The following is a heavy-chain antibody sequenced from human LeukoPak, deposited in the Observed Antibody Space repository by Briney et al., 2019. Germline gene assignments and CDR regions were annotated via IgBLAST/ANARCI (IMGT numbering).Heavy chain of an antibody. Sequence: SVKVSCKASGGTFSSYAISWVRQAPGQGLEWMGGIIPIFGTANYAQKFQGRVTITTDESTSTAYMELSSLRSEDTAVYYCASGGAIFGVVTFFDYWGQGTLVTVSS. CDR1: GGTFSSYA. D-gene: IGHD3-3*01. J-gene: IGHJ4*02. CDR3: ASGGAIFGVVTFFDY. CDR2: IIPIFGTA. V-gene: IGHV1-69*05.